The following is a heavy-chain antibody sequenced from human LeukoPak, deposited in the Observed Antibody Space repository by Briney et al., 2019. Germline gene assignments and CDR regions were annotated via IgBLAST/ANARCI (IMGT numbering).Heavy chain of an antibody. CDR2: INSDGSST. J-gene: IGHJ3*02. D-gene: IGHD3-22*01. CDR3: ARDGSYYDSSGYYPDAFDI. CDR1: GFTFSSYW. Sequence: GGSLRLSCAASGFTFSSYWMHWVRQAPGQGLVWVSRINSDGSSTSYADSVKGRFTISRDNAKNTLYLQMNSLRAEDTAVYYCARDGSYYDSSGYYPDAFDIWGQGTMVTVSS. V-gene: IGHV3-74*01.